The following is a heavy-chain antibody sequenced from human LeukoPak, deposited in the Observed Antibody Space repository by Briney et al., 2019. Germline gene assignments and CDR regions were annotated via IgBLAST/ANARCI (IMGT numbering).Heavy chain of an antibody. D-gene: IGHD1-26*01. CDR2: INNNGADT. Sequence: GGSLRLSCAASGFTFSNYAMSWVRQAPGKGLKWVSTINNNGADTYYADSVKGRFTISRDNSYNTVSLQMNSLRDEDTGVYYCAKGFRTGVGPYVGYHYYMDVWGKGTTVTVSS. J-gene: IGHJ6*03. CDR1: GFTFSNYA. CDR3: AKGFRTGVGPYVGYHYYMDV. V-gene: IGHV3-23*01.